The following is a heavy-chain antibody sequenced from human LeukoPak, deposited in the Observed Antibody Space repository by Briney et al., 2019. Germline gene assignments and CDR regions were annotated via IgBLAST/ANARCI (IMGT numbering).Heavy chain of an antibody. CDR3: ARDVVVTAYDY. Sequence: GGSLRLSCAASGFTFSSYGMHWVRQAPGKGLEWVAVISYDGSNKYYADSVKGRFTISRDNSKNTLYLQMNSLRAEDTAVYYCARDVVVTAYDYWGQGTLVTVSS. CDR2: ISYDGSNK. CDR1: GFTFSSYG. V-gene: IGHV3-30*03. J-gene: IGHJ4*02. D-gene: IGHD2-21*02.